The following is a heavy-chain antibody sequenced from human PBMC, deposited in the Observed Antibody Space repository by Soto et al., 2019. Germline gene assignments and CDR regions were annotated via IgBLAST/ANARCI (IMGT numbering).Heavy chain of an antibody. CDR1: GFTVSSNY. J-gene: IGHJ5*02. Sequence: GGSLRHSCAGSGFTVSSNYMSWVRQAPGKGLEWVSVIYSGGSTYYADSVKGRFTISRDNSKNTLYLQMNSLRAEDTAVYYCARGSGWFDNWFDPWGQGTLVTVSS. V-gene: IGHV3-53*01. CDR3: ARGSGWFDNWFDP. D-gene: IGHD6-19*01. CDR2: IYSGGST.